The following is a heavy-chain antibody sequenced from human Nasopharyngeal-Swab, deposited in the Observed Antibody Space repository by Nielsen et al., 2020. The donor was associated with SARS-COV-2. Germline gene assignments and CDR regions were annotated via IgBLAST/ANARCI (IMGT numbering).Heavy chain of an antibody. Sequence: ASVKVSCKGSGDAYGITWVRQAPGQGLEWMGWINGYNADTKYATKFQGRVTMTTDTSTSTANMELRSLRSDDTAVYYCVGGTIVIVPGFLYSNMDLWGQGTAVTV. CDR1: GDAYG. D-gene: IGHD2-2*01. J-gene: IGHJ6*02. V-gene: IGHV1-18*01. CDR2: INGYNADT. CDR3: VGGTIVIVPGFLYSNMDL.